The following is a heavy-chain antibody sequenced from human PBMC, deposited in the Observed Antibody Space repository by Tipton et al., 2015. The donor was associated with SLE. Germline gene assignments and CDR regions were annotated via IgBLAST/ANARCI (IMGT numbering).Heavy chain of an antibody. CDR1: GGSIDTSY. V-gene: IGHV4-59*08. CDR3: ARQGEYSHSSGFWFDP. CDR2: IYHSEGP. Sequence: TLSLTCTVSGGSIDTSYWSWIRHSPGKGLEWIGYIYHSEGPTYNPSLRRRVTMSLATPKNQFSLKLNSVTAADTAVYYCARQGEYSHSSGFWFDPWGQGTLVTVSS. D-gene: IGHD5-12*01. J-gene: IGHJ5*02.